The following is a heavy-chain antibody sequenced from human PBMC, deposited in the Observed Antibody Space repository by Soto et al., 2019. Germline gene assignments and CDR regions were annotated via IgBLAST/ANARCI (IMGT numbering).Heavy chain of an antibody. CDR1: GYTLTSYG. CDR2: ISAYSGKT. J-gene: IGHJ4*02. V-gene: IGHV1-18*01. D-gene: IGHD3-3*01. CDR3: ARDNSGDFWSGYSHYYFDY. Sequence: ASVKVSCKTSGYTLTSYGISWVRQAPGQRLEWMGWISAYSGKTNYAQKFQGRLTMTTDTSTSTSYMELRSLTSDDTALYYCARDNSGDFWSGYSHYYFDYWGQGTLVTVPQ.